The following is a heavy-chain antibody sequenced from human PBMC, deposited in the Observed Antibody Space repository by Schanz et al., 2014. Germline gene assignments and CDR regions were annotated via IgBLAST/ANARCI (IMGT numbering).Heavy chain of an antibody. D-gene: IGHD1-1*01. CDR2: VFPNGIT. CDR3: ARDTTWRLDL. V-gene: IGHV4-61*02. CDR1: GGSIRSGTYY. Sequence: VQLQESGPGLVKPSQTLSLTCTVSGGSIRSGTYYWSWIRQPAGKALEWVGRVFPNGITNYNPSLKSRFPISLDTPSTQFSLTLTSLTAADTAVYYCARDTTWRLDLWGRGTLVTVSS. J-gene: IGHJ2*01.